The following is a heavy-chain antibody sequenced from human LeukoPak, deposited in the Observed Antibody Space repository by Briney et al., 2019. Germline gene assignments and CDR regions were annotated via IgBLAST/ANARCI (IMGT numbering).Heavy chain of an antibody. J-gene: IGHJ4*02. CDR1: GYTLTSNY. Sequence: ASVKVSCKASGYTLTSNYIRWVRQAPGQGLEWMGMIYPRDGSTSYAQKFQGRVTVTRDTSTSTVHMELSGLRSEDTAVYYCARDQEGFDYWGQGTLVTVSS. CDR2: IYPRDGST. V-gene: IGHV1-46*01. CDR3: ARDQEGFDY.